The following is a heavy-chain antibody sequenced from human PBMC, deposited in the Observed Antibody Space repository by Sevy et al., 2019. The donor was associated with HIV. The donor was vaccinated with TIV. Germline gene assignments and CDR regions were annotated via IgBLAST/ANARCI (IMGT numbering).Heavy chain of an antibody. CDR1: GGSISSGTYA. CDR2: IYTSGST. D-gene: IGHD3-22*01. Sequence: TETLSLTCTVSGGSISSGTYAWSWIRQPAGKGLEWIGLIYTSGSTSYNPSLKSRVTMSVDTSKNQFSLKLSSVTAADTAAYYCARGESSYSDGSRWSVWFDRWGQGTLVSVSS. V-gene: IGHV4-61*02. J-gene: IGHJ5*02. CDR3: ARGESSYSDGSRWSVWFDR.